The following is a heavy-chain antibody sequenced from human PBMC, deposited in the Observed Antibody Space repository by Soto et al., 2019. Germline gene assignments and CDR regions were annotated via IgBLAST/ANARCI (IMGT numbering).Heavy chain of an antibody. D-gene: IGHD3-10*01. CDR1: GGSISSGDYY. CDR3: ARVEGRGASPSYGMDV. Sequence: SETLSLTCTVSGGSISSGDYYWSWIRQPPGKGLEWLGYIYYSGSTYYNPSLKSRVTISVDTSKNQFSLKLSSVTAADTAVYYCARVEGRGASPSYGMDVWGQGTTVTGSS. V-gene: IGHV4-30-4*01. CDR2: IYYSGST. J-gene: IGHJ6*02.